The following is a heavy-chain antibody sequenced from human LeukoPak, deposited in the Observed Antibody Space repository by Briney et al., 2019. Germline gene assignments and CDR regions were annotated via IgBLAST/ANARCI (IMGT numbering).Heavy chain of an antibody. CDR1: GGPISSSSYY. D-gene: IGHD6-13*01. Sequence: SETLSLTCTVSGGPISSSSYYWGWIRQPPGKGLEWIGSIYYSGSTYYNPSLKSRVTISVDTSKNQFSLKLSSVTAADTAVYYCARDRQDIAALGYYYGMDVWGQGTTVTVSS. J-gene: IGHJ6*02. V-gene: IGHV4-39*07. CDR3: ARDRQDIAALGYYYGMDV. CDR2: IYYSGST.